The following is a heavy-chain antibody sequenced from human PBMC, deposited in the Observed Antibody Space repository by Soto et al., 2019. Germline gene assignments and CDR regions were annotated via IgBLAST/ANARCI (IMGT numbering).Heavy chain of an antibody. V-gene: IGHV3-64D*06. J-gene: IGHJ6*02. Sequence: GGSLRLSCSASGFTFSSFAMHWVRQAPGKGLEYVTATSSSGVSTYYADSVRGRVTISRDNSKNTLFLQMSSLRVEDTAVYYCVKGPPRSTGYYGRDGWGQRTTVTVSS. CDR3: VKGPPRSTGYYGRDG. D-gene: IGHD1-1*01. CDR1: GFTFSSFA. CDR2: TSSSGVST.